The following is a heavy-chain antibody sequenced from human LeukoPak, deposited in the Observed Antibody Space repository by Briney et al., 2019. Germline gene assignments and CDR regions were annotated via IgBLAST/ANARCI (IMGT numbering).Heavy chain of an antibody. CDR2: IRYDGSNK. V-gene: IGHV3-30*02. D-gene: IGHD4-17*01. CDR1: GFTFSSYG. Sequence: GGSLRLSCAASGFTFSSYGMHWVRQAPGKGLEWVAFIRYDGSNKYYADSVKGRFTISRDNSKNTLYLQMNSLRAEDTAVYYCAKDRRPTVTTRHYYYYMDVWGKGTTVTISS. J-gene: IGHJ6*03. CDR3: AKDRRPTVTTRHYYYYMDV.